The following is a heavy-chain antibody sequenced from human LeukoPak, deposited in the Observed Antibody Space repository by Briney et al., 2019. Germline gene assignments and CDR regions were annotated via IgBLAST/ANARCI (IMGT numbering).Heavy chain of an antibody. CDR3: ARERANLQNWFDP. CDR1: GGTFSSYT. Sequence: SVKVSCKASGGTFSSYTISWVRQDPGQGLEWMGRIIPILGIANYAQKFQGRVTITADKSTSTAYMELSSLRSEDTAVYYCARERANLQNWFDPWGQGTLVTVSS. J-gene: IGHJ5*02. V-gene: IGHV1-69*04. CDR2: IIPILGIA.